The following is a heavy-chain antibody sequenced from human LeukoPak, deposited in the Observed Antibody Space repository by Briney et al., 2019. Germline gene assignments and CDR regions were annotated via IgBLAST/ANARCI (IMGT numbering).Heavy chain of an antibody. V-gene: IGHV3-15*01. D-gene: IGHD3-10*01. CDR1: GFTFSNAS. CDR2: IKSKTDGGTT. CDR3: TTDYYGSGIDY. J-gene: IGHJ4*02. Sequence: GGSLRLSCAASGFTFSNASMSWVRQAPGKGLEWVGRIKSKTDGGTTDYAAPVKGRFTISRDDSKNTLYLQMNSLKTEDTAVYYCTTDYYGSGIDYWGQGTLVTVSS.